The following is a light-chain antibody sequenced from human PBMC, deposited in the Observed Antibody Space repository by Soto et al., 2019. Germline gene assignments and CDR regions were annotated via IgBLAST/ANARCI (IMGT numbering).Light chain of an antibody. Sequence: QSVLAQPASVSGSPGQSITISCTGTGSDIAGYNYVSWFQQHPGKAPKLMMYQVTIRPSGVSNRFSGAKSGNTASLTISGLQAEDEGDYYCSAYTARSTLVFGGGTKVTVL. J-gene: IGLJ3*02. CDR3: SAYTARSTLV. CDR1: GSDIAGYNY. V-gene: IGLV2-14*01. CDR2: QVT.